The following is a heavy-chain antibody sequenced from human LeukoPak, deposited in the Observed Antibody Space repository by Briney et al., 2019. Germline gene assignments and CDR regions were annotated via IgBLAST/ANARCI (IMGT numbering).Heavy chain of an antibody. CDR2: IYPGDSDT. CDR3: ARQGCSSTSCRYRAEYFQH. J-gene: IGHJ1*01. CDR1: GYSFTNHW. D-gene: IGHD2-2*01. Sequence: GESLKISCKGSGYSFTNHWIGWVRQMPGKGLEWMGIIYPGDSDTKYSPSFQGQVTISADKSISTAYLQWSSLKASDTAMYYCARQGCSSTSCRYRAEYFQHWGQGTLVTVSS. V-gene: IGHV5-51*01.